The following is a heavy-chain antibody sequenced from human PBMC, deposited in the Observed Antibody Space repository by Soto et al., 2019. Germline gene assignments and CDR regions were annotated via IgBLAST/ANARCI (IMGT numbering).Heavy chain of an antibody. V-gene: IGHV1-69*12. CDR2: ITPTFGAV. Sequence: VQLVQSGAEVEKVGFSVKVSCKASGGTFSSSAMSWLRHAPGQGLEWMGGITPTFGAVNYAQKFQGRLTITADELKDTAYMELSSLTSEDSAVYYCAIARRTASLWFDPWGQGTLVTVSS. D-gene: IGHD4-17*01. CDR1: GGTFSSSA. CDR3: AIARRTASLWFDP. J-gene: IGHJ5*02.